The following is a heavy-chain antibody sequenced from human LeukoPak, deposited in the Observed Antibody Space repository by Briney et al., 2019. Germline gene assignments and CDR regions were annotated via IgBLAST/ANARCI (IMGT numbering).Heavy chain of an antibody. CDR1: GGSISSSNYY. J-gene: IGHJ4*02. CDR2: ISYSGNT. Sequence: SETLSLTCTVSGGSISSSNYYWGWIRQPPGKGLEWIGSISYSGNTYYNPSLKSRVTISVDTSKNQFSLKLSSVTAADTAVYYCARQAYYYDSSGYYYYFDYWGQGTLVTVSS. CDR3: ARQAYYYDSSGYYYYFDY. V-gene: IGHV4-39*01. D-gene: IGHD3-22*01.